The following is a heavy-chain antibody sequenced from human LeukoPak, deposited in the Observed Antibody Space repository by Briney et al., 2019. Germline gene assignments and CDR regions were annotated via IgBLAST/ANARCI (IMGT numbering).Heavy chain of an antibody. CDR1: GGSFSGYY. D-gene: IGHD6-13*01. CDR3: ARRTRYSSSWYCFDY. J-gene: IGHJ4*02. V-gene: IGHV4-34*01. CDR2: INRSGST. Sequence: PSETLSLTCAVYGGSFSGYYWSWIRQPPGKGLEWIGEINRSGSTNYNPSLKSRVTISVDTSKNQFSLKLSSVTAADTAVYYCARRTRYSSSWYCFDYWGQGTLVTVSS.